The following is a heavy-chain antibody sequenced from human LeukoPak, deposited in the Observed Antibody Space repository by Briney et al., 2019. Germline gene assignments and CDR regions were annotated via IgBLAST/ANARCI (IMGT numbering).Heavy chain of an antibody. CDR2: ISGSGGST. CDR1: GFTFDSFA. Sequence: GGSLRLSCAASGFTFDSFAMNWVRQAPGKGLEWVSAISGSGGSTYYADSVKGRFTISRDNAKNSLYLQMNSLRAEDTAVYYCAREGYIDYWGQGTLVTVSS. V-gene: IGHV3-23*01. CDR3: AREGYIDY. J-gene: IGHJ4*02.